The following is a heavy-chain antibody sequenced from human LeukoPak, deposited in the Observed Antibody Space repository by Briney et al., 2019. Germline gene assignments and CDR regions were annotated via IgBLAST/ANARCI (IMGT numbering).Heavy chain of an antibody. J-gene: IGHJ6*02. D-gene: IGHD2-2*01. CDR3: ATARYCSSTSCYYYYYGMDV. Sequence: ASVKVSCKVSGYTLTELSMHWVRQAPGKGLEWMGGFDPEDGETIYAQKFQGRVTMTEVTSTDTAYMELSSLRSEDTAVYYCATARYCSSTSCYYYYYGMDVWGQGTTVTVSS. CDR1: GYTLTELS. V-gene: IGHV1-24*01. CDR2: FDPEDGET.